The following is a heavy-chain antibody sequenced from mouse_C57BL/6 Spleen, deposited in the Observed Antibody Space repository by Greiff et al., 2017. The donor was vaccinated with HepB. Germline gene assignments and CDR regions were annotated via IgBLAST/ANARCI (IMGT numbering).Heavy chain of an antibody. D-gene: IGHD2-4*01. CDR3: TTGEDYGWFAY. CDR1: GFNIKDDY. V-gene: IGHV14-4*01. CDR2: IDPENGDT. Sequence: VQLQQPGAELVRPGASVKLSCTASGFNIKDDYMHWVKQRPEQGLEWIGWIDPENGDTEYASKFQGKATITVDTSSNTAYLQLSSLTSEDTAVYYCTTGEDYGWFAYWGQGTLVTVSA. J-gene: IGHJ3*01.